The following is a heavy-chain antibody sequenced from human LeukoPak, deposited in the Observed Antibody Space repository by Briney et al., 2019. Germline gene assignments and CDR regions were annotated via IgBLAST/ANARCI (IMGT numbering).Heavy chain of an antibody. J-gene: IGHJ4*02. V-gene: IGHV3-15*01. CDR3: TTVTNYYGSGSYYFDY. CDR2: IKTKTDGGTT. CDR1: GFTFSSYA. Sequence: GGSLRLSCAASGFTFSSYAMSWVRQAPGKGLEWVGRIKTKTDGGTTDYAAPVKGRFTISRDDSKNTLYLQMNSLKSEDTAVYYCTTVTNYYGSGSYYFDYWGQGTLVTVSS. D-gene: IGHD3-10*01.